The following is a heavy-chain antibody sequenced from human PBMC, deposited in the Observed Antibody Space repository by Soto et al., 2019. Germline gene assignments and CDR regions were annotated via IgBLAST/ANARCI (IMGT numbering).Heavy chain of an antibody. CDR1: GYTFSSHG. Sequence: QIHLVQSGAEVKKPWASVKVSCKASGYTFSSHGITWVRQAPGQGLEWMGWISGYNENTEYAQKFQDRVTMTLDTSTNTAYMELRRLRSDDTAVFYCARDSHGDYDGYYCDFWGQGTLVTVSS. CDR2: ISGYNENT. J-gene: IGHJ4*02. V-gene: IGHV1-18*01. D-gene: IGHD4-17*01. CDR3: ARDSHGDYDGYYCDF.